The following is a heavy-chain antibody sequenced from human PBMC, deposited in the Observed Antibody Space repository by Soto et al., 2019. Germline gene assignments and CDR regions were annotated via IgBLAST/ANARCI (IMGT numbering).Heavy chain of an antibody. CDR3: ARGLLYRDYVPVYYYGMDV. D-gene: IGHD4-17*01. J-gene: IGHJ6*02. CDR2: ISAYNGNT. V-gene: IGHV1-18*04. CDR1: GYTFTSYG. Sequence: QVQLVQSGAEVKKPGASVKVSCKASGYTFTSYGISWVRQAPGQGLEWMGWISAYNGNTNYAQKLQGRVTMTTDTSTSKAYLELRSLRSDDTAVYYCARGLLYRDYVPVYYYGMDVWGQGTTVTVSS.